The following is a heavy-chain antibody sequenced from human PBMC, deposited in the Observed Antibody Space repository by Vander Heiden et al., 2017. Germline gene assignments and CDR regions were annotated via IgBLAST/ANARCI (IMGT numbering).Heavy chain of an antibody. CDR1: GGSFSGYY. CDR3: AGSPSGDY. CDR2: INQSGGT. Sequence: QVQLQQWRAGLLKPSETLSPTSAASGGSFSGYYWSWIRQPPGKGLEWIGEINQSGGTNYNPSLKSRVTISVETSKNQFSLKLSSVTAADTAVYYCAGSPSGDYWGQGTLVTVSS. D-gene: IGHD3-10*01. V-gene: IGHV4-34*01. J-gene: IGHJ4*02.